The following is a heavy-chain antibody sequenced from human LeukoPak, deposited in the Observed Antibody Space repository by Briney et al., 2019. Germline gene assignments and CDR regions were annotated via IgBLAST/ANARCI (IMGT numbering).Heavy chain of an antibody. CDR3: ARDTYYYDSSGYFPFDY. Sequence: SETLSLTCTVSGGSISSSSYSWGWIRQPPGKGLEWIGSIYYSGSTYYNPSLKSRVTISVDTSKNQFSLKLSSVTAADTAVYYCARDTYYYDSSGYFPFDYWGQGTLVTVSS. D-gene: IGHD3-22*01. CDR1: GGSISSSSYS. V-gene: IGHV4-39*07. CDR2: IYYSGST. J-gene: IGHJ4*02.